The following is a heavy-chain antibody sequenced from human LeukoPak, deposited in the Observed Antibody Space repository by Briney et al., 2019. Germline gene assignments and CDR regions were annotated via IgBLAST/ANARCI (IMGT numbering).Heavy chain of an antibody. CDR3: AREGYYDSSGYSHDAFDI. V-gene: IGHV4-59*01. Sequence: SETLSLTCTVSGGSISSYYWSWIRQSPGKGLEWIGYTYYSGSTNYNPSLKSRVTFSVDTSKNQFSLKLRSVTAADTAVYYCAREGYYDSSGYSHDAFDIWGQGTMVTVSS. CDR1: GGSISSYY. CDR2: TYYSGST. D-gene: IGHD3-22*01. J-gene: IGHJ3*02.